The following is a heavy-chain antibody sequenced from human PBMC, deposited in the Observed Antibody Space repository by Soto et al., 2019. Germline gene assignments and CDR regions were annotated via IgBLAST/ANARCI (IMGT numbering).Heavy chain of an antibody. D-gene: IGHD6-13*01. CDR3: ARQGRGIAAAEVLAFDI. CDR2: IYPGDSDT. V-gene: IGHV5-51*01. CDR1: GYSFTSYW. Sequence: GESLKISCKGSGYSFTSYWIGWVRQMPGKGLEWMGIIYPGDSDTRYSPSFQGQVTISADKYISTAYLQWSSLKASDTAMYYCARQGRGIAAAEVLAFDIWGQGTMVTVSS. J-gene: IGHJ3*02.